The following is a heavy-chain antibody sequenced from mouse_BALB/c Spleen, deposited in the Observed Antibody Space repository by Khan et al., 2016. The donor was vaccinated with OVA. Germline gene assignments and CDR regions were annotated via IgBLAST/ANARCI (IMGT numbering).Heavy chain of an antibody. D-gene: IGHD2-14*01. CDR2: INPSNGYS. CDR1: GYTFTSYT. Sequence: VQLQESGAELARPGASVKMSCKASGYTFTSYTIHWIKLRPGQGLEWIGYINPSNGYSNYNQKFKDKVTLTADKSSTTAYMQLSSLTSDDSAVYNCVKDGAYHRNDGWFAYWGLGTMFTVSA. V-gene: IGHV1-4*01. CDR3: VKDGAYHRNDGWFAY. J-gene: IGHJ3*01.